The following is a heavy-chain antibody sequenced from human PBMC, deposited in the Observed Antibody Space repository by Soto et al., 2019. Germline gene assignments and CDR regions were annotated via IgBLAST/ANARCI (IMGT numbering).Heavy chain of an antibody. CDR3: ATDQVAFYM. V-gene: IGHV1-2*02. CDR2: INTKTGGT. CDR1: GYIFTGYY. J-gene: IGHJ3*02. Sequence: QVQLVQSGAEVKKPGASVKVSCKASGYIFTGYYIQWVRQAPGQGLEWMGWINTKTGGTKYAQKCQGRVTMTTDTSINTAYMEVSRLRSDATAVYYGATDQVAFYMWGQVTMVTLSA.